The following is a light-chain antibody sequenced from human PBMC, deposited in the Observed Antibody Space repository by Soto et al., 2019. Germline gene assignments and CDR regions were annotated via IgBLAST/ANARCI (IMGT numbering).Light chain of an antibody. CDR2: GAS. V-gene: IGKV3-15*01. CDR1: QSVSSN. CDR3: QQYNNYPPWS. Sequence: EIVMTQSPATLSVSPGERATLSCRASQSVSSNLAWYQQKPGQAPRLLIYGASTRATGIPARFSGSRAGTDCSMSGSSLQFEDFAVYYCQQYNNYPPWSFGQGTKVEIK. J-gene: IGKJ1*01.